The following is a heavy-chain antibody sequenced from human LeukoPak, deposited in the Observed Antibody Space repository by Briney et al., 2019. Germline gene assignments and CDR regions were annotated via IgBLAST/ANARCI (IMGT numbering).Heavy chain of an antibody. CDR3: ARLSGSYRGWFDP. V-gene: IGHV5-51*01. CDR2: IYPGDSDA. J-gene: IGHJ5*02. CDR1: GYTFDSYW. D-gene: IGHD1-26*01. Sequence: GESLKTSCQGSGYTFDSYWIGWVRQMPAKGLEWMGIIYPGDSDARYSPSFQGQVTFSAERSISTAYLQWSSLQASDTAMYYCARLSGSYRGWFDPWGQGTLVTVSS.